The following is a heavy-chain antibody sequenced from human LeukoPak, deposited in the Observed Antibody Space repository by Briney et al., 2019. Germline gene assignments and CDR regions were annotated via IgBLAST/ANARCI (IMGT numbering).Heavy chain of an antibody. CDR3: ARGFGYDSSGYQRIDAFDI. CDR1: GYTFTSYG. Sequence: APVKVSCKASGYTFTSYGISWVRQAPGQGLEWMGWINPNSGGTNYVQKFQGRVTMTRDTSISTAYMELRRLRYDDTAVYYCARGFGYDSSGYQRIDAFDIWGQGTMVTVSS. J-gene: IGHJ3*02. CDR2: INPNSGGT. V-gene: IGHV1-2*02. D-gene: IGHD3-22*01.